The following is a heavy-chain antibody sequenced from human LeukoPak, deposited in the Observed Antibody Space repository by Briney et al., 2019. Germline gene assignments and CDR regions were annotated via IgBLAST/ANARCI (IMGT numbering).Heavy chain of an antibody. D-gene: IGHD6-19*01. CDR3: ARAQWLGPFDY. CDR2: INRSGST. CDR1: GGSFSGYY. J-gene: IGHJ4*02. V-gene: IGHV4-34*01. Sequence: PSETLSLTCAVYGGSFSGYYWSWIRQPPGKGLEWIGEINRSGSTNYNPSLKSRVTISVDTSKNQFSLKLSSVTAADTAVYYCARAQWLGPFDYWGQGTLVTVSS.